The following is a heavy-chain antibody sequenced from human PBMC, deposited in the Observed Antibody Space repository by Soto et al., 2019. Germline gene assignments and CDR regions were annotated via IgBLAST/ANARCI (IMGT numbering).Heavy chain of an antibody. Sequence: PSQTLSLTCAISGDSVSSNSAARNWIRQSPSSGLEWLGRTYYRSKWYNDYAVSVKSRITISPDTSKKQFSLQLNSVTPEDTAVYYCARDTVTLQFDYWGQGTLVTVSS. V-gene: IGHV6-1*01. CDR2: TYYRSKWYN. D-gene: IGHD4-17*01. J-gene: IGHJ4*02. CDR1: GDSVSSNSAA. CDR3: ARDTVTLQFDY.